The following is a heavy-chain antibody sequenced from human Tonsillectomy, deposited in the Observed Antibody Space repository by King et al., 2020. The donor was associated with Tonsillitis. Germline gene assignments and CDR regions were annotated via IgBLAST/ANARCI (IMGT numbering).Heavy chain of an antibody. V-gene: IGHV4-59*01. CDR2: IYYSGST. D-gene: IGHD4-17*01. CDR1: GGSINSYY. Sequence: QLQESGPGLVKPSETLSLTCTVSGGSINSYYWSWIRQPPGKGLEWIGYIYYSGSTNYNLSLKSRVTISVGTSKNQFSLQLSSVTAADTAVYYCARFYGDYGYWFDPWGQGTLVTVSS. J-gene: IGHJ5*02. CDR3: ARFYGDYGYWFDP.